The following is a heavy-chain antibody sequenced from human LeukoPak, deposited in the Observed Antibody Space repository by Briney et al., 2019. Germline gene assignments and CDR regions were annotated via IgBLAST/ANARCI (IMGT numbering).Heavy chain of an antibody. D-gene: IGHD3-10*01. CDR3: ARDWAHFGY. CDR2: MNQDGSEK. J-gene: IGHJ4*02. CDR1: GFTFSDYW. V-gene: IGHV3-7*01. Sequence: PGGSLRLSCAASGFTFSDYWMSWVRQAPGKGLEWVANMNQDGSEKYYVDSVKGRFTISRDNAKNSLSLQMNSLRAEDTAVYYRARDWAHFGYWGQGTLVTVSS.